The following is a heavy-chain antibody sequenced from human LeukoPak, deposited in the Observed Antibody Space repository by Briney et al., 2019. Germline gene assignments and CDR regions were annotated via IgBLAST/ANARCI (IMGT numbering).Heavy chain of an antibody. CDR1: GFSFSSYA. V-gene: IGHV3-23*01. Sequence: GGSLRLSCAASGFSFSSYAMSWVRQAPGKGLEWVSGIGSSDVFTHYADSVKGRFTISRDNSKNTLYLQMNSLRAEDTAVYYCAKEMVAGWPLDCWGQGTLVTVSS. D-gene: IGHD2-8*01. CDR2: IGSSDVFT. CDR3: AKEMVAGWPLDC. J-gene: IGHJ4*02.